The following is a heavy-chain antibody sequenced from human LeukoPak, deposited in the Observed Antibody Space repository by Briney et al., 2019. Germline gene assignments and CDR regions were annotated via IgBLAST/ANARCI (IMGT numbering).Heavy chain of an antibody. CDR2: IFYSGST. V-gene: IGHV4-59*12. CDR3: ASEAATHDYGDQGFDY. Sequence: SETLSLTCTVSGGSISSYYWSWLRQPPGKGLEWIGYIFYSGSTNYNPSLKSRVTISIDTSKNQFSLKLSSVTAADTAVYYCASEAATHDYGDQGFDYWGQGTLVTVSS. CDR1: GGSISSYY. J-gene: IGHJ4*02. D-gene: IGHD4-17*01.